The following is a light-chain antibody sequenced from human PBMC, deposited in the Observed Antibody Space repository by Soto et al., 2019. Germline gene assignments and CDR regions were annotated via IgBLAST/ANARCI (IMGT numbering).Light chain of an antibody. CDR3: SSYAGSRNV. V-gene: IGLV2-8*01. Sequence: QSALTQPPSASGSPGQSVAISFTGTSSDVGGYNYVSWYQQHPGKAPKLMIYEVNKRPSGVPDRFSGSKSGNTASLTVSGLQAEDEADYYCSSYAGSRNVFGTGTKVTVL. CDR2: EVN. J-gene: IGLJ1*01. CDR1: SSDVGGYNY.